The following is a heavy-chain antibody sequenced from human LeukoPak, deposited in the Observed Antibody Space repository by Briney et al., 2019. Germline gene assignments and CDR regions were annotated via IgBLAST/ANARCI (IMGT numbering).Heavy chain of an antibody. V-gene: IGHV4-34*01. CDR2: INHSGGT. Sequence: PSETLSLTCAVYGGSFSGYYWSWIRQPPGKGLEWIGEINHSGGTNYNPSLKSRVTISVDTSKNQFSLKLSSVTAADTAVYYCARGRLYNYDVLTGYYFSPYDYWGQGTLVTVSS. CDR3: ARGRLYNYDVLTGYYFSPYDY. CDR1: GGSFSGYY. D-gene: IGHD3-9*01. J-gene: IGHJ4*02.